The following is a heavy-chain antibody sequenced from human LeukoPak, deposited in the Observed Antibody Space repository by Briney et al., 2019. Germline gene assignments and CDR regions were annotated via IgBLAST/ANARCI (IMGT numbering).Heavy chain of an antibody. CDR2: INPNSGGT. Sequence: ASVKVSCKASGYTFTGYYMHWVRQAPGQGHEWMGWINPNSGGTNYAQKFQGRVTMTRDTSISTAYMELSRLRSDDTAVYYCARDVGYCSSTSCYPLDYWGQGTLVTVSS. CDR1: GYTFTGYY. D-gene: IGHD2-2*01. CDR3: ARDVGYCSSTSCYPLDY. V-gene: IGHV1-2*02. J-gene: IGHJ4*02.